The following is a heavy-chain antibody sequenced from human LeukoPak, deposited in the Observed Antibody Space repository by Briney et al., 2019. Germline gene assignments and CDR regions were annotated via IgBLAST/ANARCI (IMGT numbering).Heavy chain of an antibody. D-gene: IGHD6-19*01. CDR1: GYTFTDYY. J-gene: IGHJ4*02. Sequence: ASVKVSCKASGYTFTDYYIHWVRQAPGQGLEWMGIINPSGGSTSYAQKFQGRVTMTRDTSTSTVYMELSSLRSEDTAVYYCARIRAVAGTMVGDFDYWGQGTLVTVSS. CDR2: INPSGGST. V-gene: IGHV1-46*01. CDR3: ARIRAVAGTMVGDFDY.